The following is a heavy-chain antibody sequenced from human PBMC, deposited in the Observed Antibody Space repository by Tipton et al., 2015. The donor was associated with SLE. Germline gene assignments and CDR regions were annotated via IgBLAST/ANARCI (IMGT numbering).Heavy chain of an antibody. CDR3: VVAATPDAFDI. CDR1: GGSISSSSYY. J-gene: IGHJ3*02. D-gene: IGHD2-15*01. V-gene: IGHV4-61*05. CDR2: IYYSGGT. Sequence: TLSLTCTVSGGSISSSSYYWGWIRQPPGKGLEWIGYIYYSGGTNYNPSLKSRVTISVDASKNQFPLRLSSVTAADTAVYYCVVAATPDAFDIWGQGTMVTVSS.